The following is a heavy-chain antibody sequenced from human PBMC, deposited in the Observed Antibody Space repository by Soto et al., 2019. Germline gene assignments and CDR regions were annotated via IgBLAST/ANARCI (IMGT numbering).Heavy chain of an antibody. CDR1: GLTFSNYA. J-gene: IGHJ6*02. D-gene: IGHD3-9*01. CDR2: ISGSGGST. V-gene: IGHV3-23*01. Sequence: VQLLESGGDLVQPGGSLRLSCEASGLTFSNYAMSWVRQAPGKGLEWVSVISGSGGSTNYADSAKGRFTISRDNSMDTLYLQMISLRAEDTAVYYCARVFYYDILTGKSYNMDVWGQGTTVIVSS. CDR3: ARVFYYDILTGKSYNMDV.